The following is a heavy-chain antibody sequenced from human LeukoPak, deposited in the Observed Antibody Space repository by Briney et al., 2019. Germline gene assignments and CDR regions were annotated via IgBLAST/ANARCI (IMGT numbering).Heavy chain of an antibody. CDR2: IYPADSST. Sequence: GESLRISYKASGYGFSNYWIGWVRQLPGKGPEWVGFIYPADSSTRYSPSFQGQVTISADKSISTAYLQWSSLKASDTAMYYCARRYYHTTEFYPWGQGTLVTVSS. J-gene: IGHJ5*02. CDR1: GYGFSNYW. V-gene: IGHV5-51*01. CDR3: ARRYYHTTEFYP. D-gene: IGHD3-10*01.